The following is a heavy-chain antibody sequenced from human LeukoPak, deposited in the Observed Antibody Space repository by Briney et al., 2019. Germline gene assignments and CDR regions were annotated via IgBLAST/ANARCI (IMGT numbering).Heavy chain of an antibody. Sequence: PSQTLSPTCAVSGGSISSGGYSWSWIRQPPGKGLEWIGYIYHSGSTYYNPSLKSRVTISVDRSKNQFSLKLSSVTAADTAVYYCARVAEGDCFDYWGQGTLVTVSS. D-gene: IGHD2-21*02. J-gene: IGHJ4*02. V-gene: IGHV4-30-2*01. CDR2: IYHSGST. CDR1: GGSISSGGYS. CDR3: ARVAEGDCFDY.